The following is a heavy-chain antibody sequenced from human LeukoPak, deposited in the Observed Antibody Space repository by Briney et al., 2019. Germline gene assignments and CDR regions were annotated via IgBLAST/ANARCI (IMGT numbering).Heavy chain of an antibody. V-gene: IGHV3-23*01. D-gene: IGHD6-19*01. J-gene: IGHJ4*02. CDR3: ARDLGSGWYPDY. CDR1: GFTFNNYA. CDR2: ISVSGDDT. Sequence: GGSLRLSCVASGFTFNNYAMSWVRQAPARGLEWVSAISVSGDDTDNADSVKGRFTISRDNSKNTLYLQMNSLRAEDTAVYYCARDLGSGWYPDYWGQGTLVTVSS.